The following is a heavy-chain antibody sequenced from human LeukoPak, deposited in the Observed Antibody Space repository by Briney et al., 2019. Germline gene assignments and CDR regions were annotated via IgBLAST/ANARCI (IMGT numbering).Heavy chain of an antibody. J-gene: IGHJ4*02. Sequence: ASVKVSCKASGYTFTSYAMHWVRQAPGQRLEWMGWINAGNGNTKYSQKFQGRVTITRDTSASTAFMELSSLRSEDTAVYYCTRDLPYSYGSRPDYWGQGTLVTVSS. V-gene: IGHV1-3*01. D-gene: IGHD5-18*01. CDR3: TRDLPYSYGSRPDY. CDR1: GYTFTSYA. CDR2: INAGNGNT.